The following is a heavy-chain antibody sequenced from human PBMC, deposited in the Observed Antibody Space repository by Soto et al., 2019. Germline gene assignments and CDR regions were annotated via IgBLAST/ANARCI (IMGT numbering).Heavy chain of an antibody. CDR3: AKGRYSGRHTGG. CDR2: ISGSDGST. Sequence: XGSLRLACAAAGFTFSSYAMSWVRQAPGKGLEWVSAISGSDGSTYYADSVKGRFTISRDNSKNTLYLQMNSLRAEDTAVYYCAKGRYSGRHTGGWGQGTLVTVSS. V-gene: IGHV3-23*01. D-gene: IGHD1-26*01. CDR1: GFTFSSYA. J-gene: IGHJ4*02.